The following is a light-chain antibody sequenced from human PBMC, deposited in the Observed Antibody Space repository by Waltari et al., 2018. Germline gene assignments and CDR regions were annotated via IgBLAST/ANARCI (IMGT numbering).Light chain of an antibody. CDR3: QQYGSSPFT. V-gene: IGKV3-20*01. CDR2: GAS. Sequence: CRASQSVSSSYLAWYQQKPGQAPRLLIYGASSRATGIPDRFSGSGSGADFTLTISRLEPEDFAVYYCQQYGSSPFTFGPGTKVDIK. J-gene: IGKJ3*01. CDR1: QSVSSSY.